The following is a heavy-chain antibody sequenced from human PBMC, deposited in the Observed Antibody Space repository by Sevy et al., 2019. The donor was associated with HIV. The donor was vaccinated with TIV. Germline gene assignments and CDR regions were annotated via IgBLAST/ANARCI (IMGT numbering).Heavy chain of an antibody. CDR2: ISSSGSYL. D-gene: IGHD3-3*01. V-gene: IGHV3-21*01. CDR1: GFTFNSYS. Sequence: GGSLRLSCVGSGFTFNSYSINWVRQAPGKGLEWVSSISSSGSYLFYGDSVKDRFLISRDNVKKSVYLEMNSLRAEDTAVYYCVRETGYDFWSGYPRGNAFDMWGQGTLVTVSS. J-gene: IGHJ3*02. CDR3: VRETGYDFWSGYPRGNAFDM.